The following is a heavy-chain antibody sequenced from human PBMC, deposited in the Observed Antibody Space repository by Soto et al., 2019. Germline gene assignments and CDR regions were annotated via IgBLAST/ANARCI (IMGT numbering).Heavy chain of an antibody. J-gene: IGHJ6*02. CDR2: ISWDGGST. D-gene: IGHD3-3*01. CDR3: AKEIYYDFWSGRHPSYGMDV. Sequence: PGGFLRLSCAASGFTFDDYTMHWVRQAPGKGLEWVSLISWDGGSTYYADSVKGRFTISRDNSKNSLYLQMNSLRTEDTALYYCAKEIYYDFWSGRHPSYGMDVWGQGTTVTVSS. V-gene: IGHV3-43*01. CDR1: GFTFDDYT.